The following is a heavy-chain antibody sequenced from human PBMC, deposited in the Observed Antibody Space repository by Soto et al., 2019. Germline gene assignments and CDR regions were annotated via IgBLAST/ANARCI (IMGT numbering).Heavy chain of an antibody. Sequence: QVQLVQSGAEVKKSGASVKVSCKASGYTFTSYVISWVRQAPGQGLEWMGWISAYNGNTNYSQKLQGRVTMTTDTSTSTAYMELRSLRSDDTAVYYCASYREQLVLYGMDVWGQGTTVTVSS. V-gene: IGHV1-18*01. CDR3: ASYREQLVLYGMDV. CDR2: ISAYNGNT. J-gene: IGHJ6*02. D-gene: IGHD6-13*01. CDR1: GYTFTSYV.